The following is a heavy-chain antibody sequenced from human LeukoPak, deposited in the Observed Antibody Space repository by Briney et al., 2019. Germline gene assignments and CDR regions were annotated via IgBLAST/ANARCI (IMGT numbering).Heavy chain of an antibody. CDR3: ARENDAFDI. V-gene: IGHV1-69*13. J-gene: IGHJ3*02. Sequence: ASVKVSCKASGGTFSSYAISWVRQAPGQGLEWMGGIIPIFGTANFAQKFQGRVTITADESTSTAYMELSSLRSEDSALYYCARENDAFDIWGQGTMVTVSS. CDR1: GGTFSSYA. CDR2: IIPIFGTA.